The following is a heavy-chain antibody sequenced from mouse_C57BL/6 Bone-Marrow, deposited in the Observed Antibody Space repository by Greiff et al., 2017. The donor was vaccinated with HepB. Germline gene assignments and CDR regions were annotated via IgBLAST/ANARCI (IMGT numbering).Heavy chain of an antibody. CDR1: GYTFTSYW. D-gene: IGHD2-12*01. Sequence: QVQLQQPGAELVKPGASVKLSCKASGYTFTSYWMHWVKQRPGQGLEWIGMIHPNSGSTNYNEKFKSKATLTVDNSSSTAYMQLSSLTSEDSAVYYCARGRARTIAGFAYWGQGTLVTVSA. CDR3: ARGRARTIAGFAY. CDR2: IHPNSGST. V-gene: IGHV1-64*01. J-gene: IGHJ3*01.